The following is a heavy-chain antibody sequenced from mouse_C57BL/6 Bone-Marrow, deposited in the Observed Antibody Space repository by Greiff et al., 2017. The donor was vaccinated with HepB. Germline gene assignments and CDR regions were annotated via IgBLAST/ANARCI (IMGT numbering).Heavy chain of an antibody. J-gene: IGHJ2*01. CDR1: GYTFTSYG. Sequence: QVHVKQSGAELARPGASVKLSCKASGYTFTSYGISWVKQRTGQGLEWIGEIYPRSGNTYYNEKFKGKATLTADKSSSTAYMELRSLTSEDSAVYFCARRLHYYGSSYGYFDYWGQGTTLTVSS. V-gene: IGHV1-81*01. CDR3: ARRLHYYGSSYGYFDY. D-gene: IGHD1-1*01. CDR2: IYPRSGNT.